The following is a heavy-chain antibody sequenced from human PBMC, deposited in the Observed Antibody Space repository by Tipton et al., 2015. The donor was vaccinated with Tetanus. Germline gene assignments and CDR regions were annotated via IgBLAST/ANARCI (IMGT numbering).Heavy chain of an antibody. J-gene: IGHJ4*02. Sequence: RSLRLSCAASGLTFSRYALHWVRQAPGHGLEWVAIISFDGTYRYYADSAKGRFTISRDNSKNTLYLQVNSLRVGDTAVYYCASGVLLQGGPLDNWGQGTLVTVSS. CDR3: ASGVLLQGGPLDN. CDR1: GLTFSRYA. CDR2: ISFDGTYR. V-gene: IGHV3-30-3*01. D-gene: IGHD3-10*01.